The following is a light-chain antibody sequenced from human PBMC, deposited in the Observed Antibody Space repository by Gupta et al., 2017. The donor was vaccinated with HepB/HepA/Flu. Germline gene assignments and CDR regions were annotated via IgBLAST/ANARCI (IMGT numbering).Light chain of an antibody. V-gene: IGKV2-24*01. CDR1: QSRVHREGNTY. CDR2: KSS. CDR3: KQGKQFPIT. J-gene: IGKJ4*01. Sequence: DIVMTQTPLSPPVSLGQPASISCRSSQSRVHREGNTYLSWNQQRPGQPPRLLIYKSSNRGCGVPDRFSGSGAGTDFTLKISRGEAEDVGVYYCKQGKQFPITFGRGTKVEIK.